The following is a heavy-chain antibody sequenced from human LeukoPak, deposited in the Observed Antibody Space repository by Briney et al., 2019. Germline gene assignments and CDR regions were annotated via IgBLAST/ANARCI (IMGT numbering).Heavy chain of an antibody. Sequence: ASVKVSCKASGGTFSSYGISWIRQAPGQGLEWMGYISAYNDNTNYAQKFQGRVSLTTDTPTRTADMELRGLTSDDTAVYYCARDQSFGSGSYQDYWGQGTLVTVSS. J-gene: IGHJ4*02. D-gene: IGHD3-10*01. CDR2: ISAYNDNT. CDR1: GGTFSSYG. CDR3: ARDQSFGSGSYQDY. V-gene: IGHV1-18*01.